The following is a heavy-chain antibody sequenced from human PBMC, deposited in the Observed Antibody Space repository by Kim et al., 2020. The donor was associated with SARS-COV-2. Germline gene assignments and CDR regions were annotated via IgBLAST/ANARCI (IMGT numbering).Heavy chain of an antibody. CDR2: ISPYNGNA. V-gene: IGHV1-18*01. J-gene: IGHJ4*02. Sequence: ASVKVSCTTSGYTFTKYGITWVRQARGQGLEWLAWISPYNGNAKSAQKFQGRFTLTTDTPTTTAYMELDSLTSDDTAVYYCATTSSSSWGYFDYWGQGTL. CDR3: ATTSSSSWGYFDY. D-gene: IGHD6-6*01. CDR1: GYTFTKYG.